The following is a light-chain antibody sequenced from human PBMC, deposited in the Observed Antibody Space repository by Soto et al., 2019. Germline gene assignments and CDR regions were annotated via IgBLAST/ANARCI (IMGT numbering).Light chain of an antibody. Sequence: QSALTQPASVSGSPGQSITIPCTGTSSDVGGYDYVSWYQQHPGKAPKLMIYDVFHRPSGVSNRVSGSKSGNTASLTISGLQAEDEADYYCCSYTTSTIYVFGTGTKLTVL. V-gene: IGLV2-14*03. CDR2: DVF. CDR1: SSDVGGYDY. CDR3: CSYTTSTIYV. J-gene: IGLJ1*01.